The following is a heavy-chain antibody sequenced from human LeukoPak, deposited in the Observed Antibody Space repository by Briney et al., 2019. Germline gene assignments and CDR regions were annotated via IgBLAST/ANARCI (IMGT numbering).Heavy chain of an antibody. CDR1: GFIFSNYA. V-gene: IGHV3-23*01. CDR2: ISGSAGST. J-gene: IGHJ5*02. Sequence: PGGSLRLSCAASGFIFSNYAMNWVRQAPGKGLEWVSAISGSAGSTYYADSVKGRFTISRDNSKNTLYLQMNSLRAEDTAVYYCAKAAYWSSHIRNWFDPWGQGTLVTVSS. D-gene: IGHD2-15*01. CDR3: AKAAYWSSHIRNWFDP.